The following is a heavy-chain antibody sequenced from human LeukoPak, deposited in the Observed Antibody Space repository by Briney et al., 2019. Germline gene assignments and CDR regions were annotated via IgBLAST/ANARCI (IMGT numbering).Heavy chain of an antibody. CDR3: ARGRYYYGSESYSHYLYYFDY. Sequence: SETLSLTCAVYGGSFSGYYWSWIRQPPGKGLEWIGEINHSGSTNYNPSLKSRVTISVDTSKNQFSLKLSSVTAADTAVYYCARGRYYYGSESYSHYLYYFDYWGQGTLVTVSS. J-gene: IGHJ4*02. CDR1: GGSFSGYY. CDR2: INHSGST. D-gene: IGHD3-10*01. V-gene: IGHV4-34*01.